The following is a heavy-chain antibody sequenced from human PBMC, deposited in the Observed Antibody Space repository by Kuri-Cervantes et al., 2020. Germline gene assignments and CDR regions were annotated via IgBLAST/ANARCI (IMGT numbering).Heavy chain of an antibody. D-gene: IGHD6-19*01. CDR2: ISYDGSNK. V-gene: IGHV3-30-3*01. CDR3: ARDGDSSGWYLGFDY. Sequence: GGSLRLSCAASGFTFSTYALHWVRQAPGKGLEWVAVISYDGSNKYYADSVKGRFTISRDNSKNTLYLQMNSLRAEDTAVYYCARDGDSSGWYLGFDYWGQGTPVTVSS. J-gene: IGHJ4*02. CDR1: GFTFSTYA.